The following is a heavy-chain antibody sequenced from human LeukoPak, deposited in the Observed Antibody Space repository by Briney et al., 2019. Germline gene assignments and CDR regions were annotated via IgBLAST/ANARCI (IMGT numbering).Heavy chain of an antibody. D-gene: IGHD1-26*01. CDR2: IRYDGGNK. Sequence: GGSLRLSCAASGFTFSSYWMSWVRQAPGKGLEWVAFIRYDGGNKYYADSVKGRFTISRDSSKNTLYLQTSSLRADDTAVYYCAKGEADLDYWGQGTLVTVSS. CDR1: GFTFSSYW. CDR3: AKGEADLDY. V-gene: IGHV3-30*02. J-gene: IGHJ4*02.